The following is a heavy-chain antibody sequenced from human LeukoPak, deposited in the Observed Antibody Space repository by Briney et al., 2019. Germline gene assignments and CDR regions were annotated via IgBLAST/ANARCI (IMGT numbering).Heavy chain of an antibody. CDR2: IIPIFGTA. J-gene: IGHJ6*03. CDR3: ARYCSSTSCYGADYMDV. D-gene: IGHD2-2*01. Sequence: SVKVSCKAPGGTFSSYAISWVRQAPGQGLEWMGGIIPIFGTANYAQKFQGRVTITADESTSTAYMELSSLRSEDTAVYYCARYCSSTSCYGADYMDVWGKGTTVTVSS. CDR1: GGTFSSYA. V-gene: IGHV1-69*01.